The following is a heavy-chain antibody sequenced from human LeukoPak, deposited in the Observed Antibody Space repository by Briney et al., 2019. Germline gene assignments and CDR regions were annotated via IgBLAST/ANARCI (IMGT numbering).Heavy chain of an antibody. CDR2: ICYSGST. J-gene: IGHJ4*02. V-gene: IGHV4-39*01. CDR3: ASRNDILTGYVFDF. D-gene: IGHD3-9*01. Sequence: SETLSLTCTVSGGSVSSSIYYWGWIRQPPGKGLEWIGSICYSGSTSYNPSLKSRVTISVDTSKNQFSLKLTSVTAADTAVYYCASRNDILTGYVFDFWGQGTLVTVSS. CDR1: GGSVSSSIYY.